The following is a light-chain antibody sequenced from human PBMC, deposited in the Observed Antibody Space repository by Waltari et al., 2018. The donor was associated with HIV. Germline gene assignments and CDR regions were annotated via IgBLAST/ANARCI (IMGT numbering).Light chain of an antibody. Sequence: IQMTQSPSNLSASVGDTVVITCRASQSIDNWLAWYQQTPGRAPRLLVSRTSLLESGVSSRFSGSGSGTEFTLTIRSLQPDDIGTYYCQQYSTHYAFGQGTRVE. CDR3: QQYSTHYA. CDR2: RTS. J-gene: IGKJ2*01. V-gene: IGKV1-5*03. CDR1: QSIDNW.